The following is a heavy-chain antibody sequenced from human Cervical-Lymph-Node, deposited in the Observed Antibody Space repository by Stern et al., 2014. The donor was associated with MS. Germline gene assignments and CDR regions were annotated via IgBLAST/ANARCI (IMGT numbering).Heavy chain of an antibody. CDR3: ARDRIVLVRGRSWSDT. Sequence: QVQLQESGPGLVRPSQTLSLTCIVSGDSINSGNYYWTWIRQPAGKGLEWIGRTYVSGSTNYNPSLKSRVTISVDPSKNQFPLELRSVTAADTAVYYCARDRIVLVRGRSWSDTWGQGTLVTVSS. V-gene: IGHV4-61*02. CDR2: TYVSGST. D-gene: IGHD3-10*01. CDR1: GDSINSGNYY. J-gene: IGHJ5*02.